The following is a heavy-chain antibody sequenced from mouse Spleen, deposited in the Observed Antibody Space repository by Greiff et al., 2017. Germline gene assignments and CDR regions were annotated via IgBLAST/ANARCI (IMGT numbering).Heavy chain of an antibody. CDR1: GYSITSGYD. CDR3: ERAFYDGYPDY. V-gene: IGHV3-1*01. Sequence: DVKLQESGPGMVKPSQSLSLTCTVTGYSITSGYDWHWIRHFPGNKLEWMGYISYSGSTNYNPSLKSRISITHDTSKNHFFLKLNSVTTEDTATYYCERAFYDGYPDYWGQGTTLTVSS. J-gene: IGHJ2*01. D-gene: IGHD2-3*01. CDR2: ISYSGST.